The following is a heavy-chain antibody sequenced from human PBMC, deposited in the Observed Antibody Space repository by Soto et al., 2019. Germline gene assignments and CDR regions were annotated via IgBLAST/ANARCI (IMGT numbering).Heavy chain of an antibody. Sequence: QITLKESGPTLVKPTQTLTLTCSFSGFSLTTSGVAVGWIRQTPGKALEWLALIYWADAKRYSPSLKNRLTISKDTSKNQVVLAIANMDPVDTATYDCAHRRRTYEEGTTRDNWFDPWGQGILVTVSS. V-gene: IGHV2-5*02. D-gene: IGHD2-2*01. CDR2: IYWADAK. J-gene: IGHJ5*02. CDR3: AHRRRTYEEGTTRDNWFDP. CDR1: GFSLTTSGVA.